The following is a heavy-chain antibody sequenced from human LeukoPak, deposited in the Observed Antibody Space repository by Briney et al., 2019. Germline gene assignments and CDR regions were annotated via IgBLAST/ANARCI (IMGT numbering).Heavy chain of an antibody. Sequence: SQTLSLTCAISGDSVSSNSAAWNWIRQSPSGGLEWLGRTYYRSKWYNDYAVSVKSRITINPDTSKNQFSLQLNSVTPEDTAVYYCARVYCSGGSCSNWFDPWGQGTLVTVSS. V-gene: IGHV6-1*01. CDR1: GDSVSSNSAA. CDR3: ARVYCSGGSCSNWFDP. D-gene: IGHD2-15*01. J-gene: IGHJ5*02. CDR2: TYYRSKWYN.